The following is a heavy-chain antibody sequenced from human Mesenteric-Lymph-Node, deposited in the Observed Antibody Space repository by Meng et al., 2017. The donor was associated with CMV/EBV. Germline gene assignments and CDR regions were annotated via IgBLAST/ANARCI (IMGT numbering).Heavy chain of an antibody. CDR2: ISSSSYI. Sequence: GESLKISCAASGFTFSSYGMHWVRQAPGKGLEWVSSISSSSYIYYADSVKGRFTISRDNAKNSLYLQMNSLRAEDTAVYYCARAYPIAVADYWGQGTLVTVSS. CDR1: GFTFSSYG. J-gene: IGHJ4*02. CDR3: ARAYPIAVADY. D-gene: IGHD6-19*01. V-gene: IGHV3-21*01.